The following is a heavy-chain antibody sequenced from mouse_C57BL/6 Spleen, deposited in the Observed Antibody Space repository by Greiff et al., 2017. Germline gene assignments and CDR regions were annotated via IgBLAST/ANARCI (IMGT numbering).Heavy chain of an antibody. CDR3: ARKYYGSSYGVDY. CDR1: GYTFTSHW. J-gene: IGHJ2*01. CDR2: INPSSGYT. D-gene: IGHD1-1*01. V-gene: IGHV1-7*01. Sequence: QVQLKESGAELAKPGASVKLSCKASGYTFTSHWMHWVKQRPGQGLEWIGYINPSSGYTKYNQKFKDKATLTADKSSSTAYMQLSSLTYEDSAVYYCARKYYGSSYGVDYWGQGTTLTVSS.